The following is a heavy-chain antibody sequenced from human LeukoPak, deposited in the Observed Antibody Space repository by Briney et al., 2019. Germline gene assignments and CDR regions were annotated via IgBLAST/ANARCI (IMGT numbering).Heavy chain of an antibody. V-gene: IGHV4-34*01. D-gene: IGHD6-13*01. Sequence: SETLSLTCAVNGGSFSGYYWSWIRQPPGKGLEWIGEINHSGSTNYNPSLESRVTISVDTSKNQFSLKLSSVTAADTAVYYCARERGAAAAGPYYFDYWGQGTLVTVSS. CDR3: ARERGAAAAGPYYFDY. J-gene: IGHJ4*02. CDR2: INHSGST. CDR1: GGSFSGYY.